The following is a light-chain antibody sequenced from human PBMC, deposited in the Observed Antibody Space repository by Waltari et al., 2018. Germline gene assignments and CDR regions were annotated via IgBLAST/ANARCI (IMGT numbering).Light chain of an antibody. V-gene: IGLV3-21*01. CDR2: DDR. CDR1: NLGYSS. CDR3: QVWDSRSDHVV. Sequence: SYVLTQPPSVSLAPGKTATSTCGGTNLGYSSVHGYQQRPGQAPVLVFHDDRDRPSGIPERFSGSTSGKSATLTITRVEAGDEADYYCQVWDSRSDHVVFGGGTKLTVL. J-gene: IGLJ2*01.